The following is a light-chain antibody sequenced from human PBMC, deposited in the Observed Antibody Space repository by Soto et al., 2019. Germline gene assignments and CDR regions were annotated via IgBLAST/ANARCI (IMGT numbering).Light chain of an antibody. Sequence: EVVMTQSPATLPASPGERSTLSCWASETVATNLAWYQQKPGQAPRLLLYGTSSRATGIPDRFSGSGSGTDFTLTISDVQPEDFAVYYCHQRQSWPRTFGQGTTGDIK. CDR1: ETVATN. J-gene: IGKJ1*01. V-gene: IGKV3D-15*01. CDR3: HQRQSWPRT. CDR2: GTS.